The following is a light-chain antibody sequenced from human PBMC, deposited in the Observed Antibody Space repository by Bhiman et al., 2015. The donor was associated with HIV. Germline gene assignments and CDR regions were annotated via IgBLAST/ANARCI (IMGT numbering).Light chain of an antibody. Sequence: QSALTQPASVSGSPGQSITISCTGTSSDVGGYNYVSWYQQHPGKAPKLIIFDVNGRPSGVSNRFSGSKSGNTASLTISGLQAEDEADYYCSSYTSSSTWVFGGGTKLTVL. CDR3: SSYTSSSTWV. CDR1: SSDVGGYNY. J-gene: IGLJ3*02. CDR2: DVN. V-gene: IGLV2-14*01.